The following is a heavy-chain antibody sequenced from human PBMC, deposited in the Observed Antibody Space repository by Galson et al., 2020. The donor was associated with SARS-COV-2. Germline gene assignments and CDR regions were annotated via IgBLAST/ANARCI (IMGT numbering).Heavy chain of an antibody. J-gene: IGHJ4*02. Sequence: GGSLRLSCAASRFTFSDAWMNWIRQAPGKGLEWVGRMKSKTDGGTTSYAATVKGRFTISRDDSTNTLYLQMNSLTTEDTAVYYCTTAPDPHPCGGDCYSDYWGQGALVTVSS. V-gene: IGHV3-15*01. D-gene: IGHD2-21*02. CDR1: RFTFSDAW. CDR2: MKSKTDGGTT. CDR3: TTAPDPHPCGGDCYSDY.